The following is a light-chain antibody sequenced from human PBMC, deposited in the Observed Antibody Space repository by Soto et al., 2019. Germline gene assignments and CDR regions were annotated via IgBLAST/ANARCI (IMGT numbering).Light chain of an antibody. V-gene: IGLV2-14*01. CDR3: SSYTSSRGV. J-gene: IGLJ2*01. CDR1: SNDVGGYNF. Sequence: QSALTQPASVSGYPGQSITISCTGTSNDVGGYNFVSWYQQLPGKAPKLIIYEVTNRPSGVSDRFSGSKSGNTASLTISGLQAEDEADYYCSSYTSSRGVFGGGTKVTVL. CDR2: EVT.